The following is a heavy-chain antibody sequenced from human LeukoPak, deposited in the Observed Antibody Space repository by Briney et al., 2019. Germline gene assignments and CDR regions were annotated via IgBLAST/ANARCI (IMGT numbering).Heavy chain of an antibody. Sequence: SETQSLTCTVSGVSISSYYWSWLRQPPGKGLEWIGFIYYNGNTNYNPSLKSRVTISVDTSRSQFSLTLSSVTAADTAVYYCARGTLCYYYYGFDVWGQGTTVTVSS. CDR1: GVSISSYY. J-gene: IGHJ6*02. V-gene: IGHV4-59*01. CDR2: IYYNGNT. D-gene: IGHD3-10*01. CDR3: ARGTLCYYYYGFDV.